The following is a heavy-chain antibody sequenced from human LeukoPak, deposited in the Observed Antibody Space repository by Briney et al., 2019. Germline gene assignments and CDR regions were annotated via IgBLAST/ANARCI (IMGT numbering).Heavy chain of an antibody. CDR2: IWYDGSNK. J-gene: IGHJ4*02. CDR3: ARDLGYRSSTSCYRMGVFDY. D-gene: IGHD2-2*02. CDR1: GFTFSSYG. V-gene: IGHV3-33*01. Sequence: GRSLRLSCAASGFTFSSYGMHWVRQAPGKGLEWVAVIWYDGSNKYYADSVKGRFTISRDNSKNTLYLQMNSLRAEDTAVYYCARDLGYRSSTSCYRMGVFDYWGQGTLVTVSS.